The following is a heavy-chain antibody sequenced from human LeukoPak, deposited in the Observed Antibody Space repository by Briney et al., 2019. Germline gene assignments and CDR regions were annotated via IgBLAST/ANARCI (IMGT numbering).Heavy chain of an antibody. CDR2: IYYSGST. CDR3: ARVPTGTNYFDY. D-gene: IGHD4-11*01. CDR1: GGSISSYY. V-gene: IGHV4-59*12. J-gene: IGHJ4*02. Sequence: PSETLSLTCTVSGGSISSYYWSWIRQPPGKGLEWIGYIYYSGSTNYNPSLKSRVTISVDTSKNQFSLKLSSVTAADTAVYYCARVPTGTNYFDYWGQGTLVTVSS.